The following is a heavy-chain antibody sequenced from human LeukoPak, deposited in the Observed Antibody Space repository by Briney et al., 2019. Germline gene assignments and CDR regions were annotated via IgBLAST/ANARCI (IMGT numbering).Heavy chain of an antibody. Sequence: ASVKVSCKASGYTFTSYGISWARQAPGRGLEWMGWISAYNGNTNYAQKLQGRVTMTTDTSTSTPYMELRSLRSDDTAVYYCARWGAAHSTEIDAFEIWGQGTMVTVSS. CDR1: GYTFTSYG. J-gene: IGHJ3*02. CDR3: ARWGAAHSTEIDAFEI. V-gene: IGHV1-18*01. D-gene: IGHD2-21*02. CDR2: ISAYNGNT.